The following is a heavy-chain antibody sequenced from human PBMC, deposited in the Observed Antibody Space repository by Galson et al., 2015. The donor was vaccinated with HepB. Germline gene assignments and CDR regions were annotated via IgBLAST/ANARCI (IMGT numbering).Heavy chain of an antibody. CDR3: ARDRGYDFHWYFDL. Sequence: TLSLTCTVSGGSISSGGYYWSWIRQHPGKGLEWIGYIYYSGSTYYNPSLKSRVTISVDTSKNQFSLKLSSVTAADTAVYYCARDRGYDFHWYFDLWGRGTLVTVSS. CDR2: IYYSGST. J-gene: IGHJ2*01. V-gene: IGHV4-31*03. D-gene: IGHD5-12*01. CDR1: GGSISSGGYY.